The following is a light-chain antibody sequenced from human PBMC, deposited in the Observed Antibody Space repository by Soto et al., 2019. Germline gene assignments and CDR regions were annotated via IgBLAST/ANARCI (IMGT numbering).Light chain of an antibody. J-gene: IGLJ2*01. V-gene: IGLV2-8*01. Sequence: QSALTQPASVSGSPGESITISCTGASSDVGGYSYVSWYQQHPGKAPKLMIYEVSKRPSGVPDRFSGSKSGNTASLTVSGLQAEDEADYYCSSYGGSNNLVFGGGTQLTVL. CDR2: EVS. CDR1: SSDVGGYSY. CDR3: SSYGGSNNLV.